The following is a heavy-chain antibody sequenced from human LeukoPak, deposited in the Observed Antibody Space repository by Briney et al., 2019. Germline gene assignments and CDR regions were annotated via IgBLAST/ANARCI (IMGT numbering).Heavy chain of an antibody. V-gene: IGHV1-69*06. D-gene: IGHD5-24*01. Sequence: SVKVSCKASGGTFSSYGITWVRQAPGQGLEWMGGIIPIFGTANYAQKFQGRVTITGDKSTSTAYMELSSLRSEDTAVYYCARDISARDEAWWFDPWGQGTLVTVSS. CDR2: IIPIFGTA. J-gene: IGHJ5*02. CDR3: ARDISARDEAWWFDP. CDR1: GGTFSSYG.